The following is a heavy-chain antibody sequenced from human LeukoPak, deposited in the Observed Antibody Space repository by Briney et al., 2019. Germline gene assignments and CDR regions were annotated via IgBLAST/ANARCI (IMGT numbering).Heavy chain of an antibody. CDR1: GDSISSSSSY. D-gene: IGHD5-18*01. CDR3: ARTTEGGYTYDYFYYYYMDV. V-gene: IGHV4-39*07. J-gene: IGHJ6*03. Sequence: SETLSLTCTVSGDSISSSSSYWGWIRQPPGKGLEWIGSIYYSGSNFDNAALKSRVTIPVDTSKNQFSLKLSSVTAADTAVYYCARTTEGGYTYDYFYYYYMDVWGKGTTVTISS. CDR2: IYYSGSN.